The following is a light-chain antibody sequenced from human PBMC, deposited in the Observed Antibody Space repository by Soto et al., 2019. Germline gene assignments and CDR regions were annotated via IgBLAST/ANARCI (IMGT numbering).Light chain of an antibody. V-gene: IGKV1-39*01. Sequence: DIQMTQSPSSLSASVGDRVTITCRASQSISSYLNWYQQKPGKAPKLLIYAASSLQSGVPSRFSGSGSGTDFTLTISSLQPEDFSTYYCQQSYSTPPDTFGQGTKLRSN. CDR1: QSISSY. J-gene: IGKJ2*01. CDR2: AAS. CDR3: QQSYSTPPDT.